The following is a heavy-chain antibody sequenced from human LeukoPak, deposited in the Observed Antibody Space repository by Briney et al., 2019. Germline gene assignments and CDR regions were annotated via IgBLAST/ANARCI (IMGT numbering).Heavy chain of an antibody. V-gene: IGHV3-48*03. CDR3: ARNWGIDY. J-gene: IGHJ4*02. CDR1: GFTFSSYE. Sequence: PGGSLRLSCAASGFTFSSYEMIWVRQAPGKGLELVSYISSSGSTIYYADSVKGRFTVSRDNAKNSLYLQMNSLRAGHTGVYQCARNWGIDYWGQGTLVTVSS. D-gene: IGHD7-27*01. CDR2: ISSSGSTI.